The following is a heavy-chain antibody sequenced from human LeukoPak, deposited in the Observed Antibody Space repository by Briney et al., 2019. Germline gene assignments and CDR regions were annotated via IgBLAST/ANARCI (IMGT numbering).Heavy chain of an antibody. V-gene: IGHV1-69*13. D-gene: IGHD3-10*01. Sequence: SVKVSCKASGGTFSSYAISWVRQAPGQGLEWMGGIIPIFGTANYAQKFQGRVTITADESTSTAYMELSSLRSEDTAVYYCASPYGSGRYNWFDPWGQGTLVTVSS. CDR3: ASPYGSGRYNWFDP. CDR1: GGTFSSYA. CDR2: IIPIFGTA. J-gene: IGHJ5*02.